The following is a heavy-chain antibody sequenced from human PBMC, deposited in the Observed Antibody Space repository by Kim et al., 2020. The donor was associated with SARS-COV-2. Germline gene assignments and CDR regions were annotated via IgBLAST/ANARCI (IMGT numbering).Heavy chain of an antibody. CDR2: IYCGGST. CDR3: ARESRERGYGSAVDI. CDR1: GFTVSSNY. J-gene: IGHJ3*02. V-gene: IGHV3-53*01. Sequence: GGSLRLSCAASGFTVSSNYMSWVRQAPGKGLEWVSVIYCGGSTYYADSVKGRFTISRDNSKNTLYLQMNSLRAEDTAVYYCARESRERGYGSAVDIWGQGAMVTVSS. D-gene: IGHD1-1*01.